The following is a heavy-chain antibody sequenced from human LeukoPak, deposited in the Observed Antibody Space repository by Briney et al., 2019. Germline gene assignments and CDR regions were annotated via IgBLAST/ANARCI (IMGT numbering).Heavy chain of an antibody. J-gene: IGHJ5*02. D-gene: IGHD2-15*01. Sequence: SETLSLTCTVSGGSISSRSYYWGWIRQPPGKGLGWIGSIYYSGSTYYNPSLKSRVTISVDTSKNHFSLKLSSVTAADTAVYYCARRIVVVVAARWFDPWGQGTLVTVSS. V-gene: IGHV4-39*01. CDR2: IYYSGST. CDR3: ARRIVVVVAARWFDP. CDR1: GGSISSRSYY.